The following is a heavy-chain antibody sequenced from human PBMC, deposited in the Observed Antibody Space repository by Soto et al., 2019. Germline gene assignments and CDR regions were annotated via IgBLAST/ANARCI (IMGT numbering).Heavy chain of an antibody. CDR1: GYTFTVYY. CDR3: ARDLAKGGGSAGFDY. J-gene: IGHJ4*02. Sequence: ASVKVSCKASGYTFTVYYMHWVRQAPGQGLEWMGWINPKSGGTMYPQKFQGRVTMTWDTSISTAYVALTRLRSDDTAVYYCARDLAKGGGSAGFDYWGQGTLVTVSS. V-gene: IGHV1-2*02. D-gene: IGHD1-26*01. CDR2: INPKSGGT.